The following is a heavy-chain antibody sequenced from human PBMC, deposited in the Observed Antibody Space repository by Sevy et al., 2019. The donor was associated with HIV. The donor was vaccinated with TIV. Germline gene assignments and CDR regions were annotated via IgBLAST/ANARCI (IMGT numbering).Heavy chain of an antibody. Sequence: ASVKVSCKASGYTFSDFYIHWVRQAPGQGLEWMVGINPKDGGKKFPQNFRGRVTVTRHTSISTVYLVVTRLTSDDTAVYYCARDGLHWGQFDYWGPGSLVTVSS. CDR3: ARDGLHWGQFDY. V-gene: IGHV1-2*02. CDR1: GYTFSDFY. D-gene: IGHD7-27*01. CDR2: INPKDGGK. J-gene: IGHJ4*02.